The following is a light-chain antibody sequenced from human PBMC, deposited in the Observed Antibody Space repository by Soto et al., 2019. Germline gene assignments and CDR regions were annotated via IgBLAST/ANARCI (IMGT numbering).Light chain of an antibody. CDR3: HQRSKWPLT. J-gene: IGKJ4*01. CDR1: QSVRTY. CDR2: DAS. Sequence: EIVLTQSPATLSLPPGERATLSCRASQSVRTYLAWYQQKPGQAPRLLIYDASNRATDIPDRFSGSGSGTDFTLTISSLDPEDFAVYYCHQRSKWPLTFGGGTKVEIK. V-gene: IGKV3-11*01.